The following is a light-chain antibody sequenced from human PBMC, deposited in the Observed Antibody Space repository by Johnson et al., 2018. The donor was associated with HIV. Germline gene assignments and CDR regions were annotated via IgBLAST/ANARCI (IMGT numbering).Light chain of an antibody. CDR2: DNN. CDR3: GTWDDSPSAGGV. Sequence: CPGSSSNIGPNFVSWSQQFPVSAPKVIIYDNNQRPLGIPARFSGSKSGPLATLGITGLQTGDEADYYCGTWDDSPSAGGVFGAGTKVTVL. CDR1: SSNIGPNF. J-gene: IGLJ1*01. V-gene: IGLV1-51*01.